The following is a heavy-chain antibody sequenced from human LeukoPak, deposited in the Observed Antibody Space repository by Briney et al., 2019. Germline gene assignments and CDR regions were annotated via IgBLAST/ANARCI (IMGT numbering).Heavy chain of an antibody. CDR3: AKSTSFYLDS. CDR1: GFTFSSYA. J-gene: IGHJ4*02. CDR2: ISYDGSNK. Sequence: GRSLRLSCAASGFTFSSYAMHWVRQAPGKGLEWVAVISYDGSNKYYADSVKGRFTISRDNSKNTLYLQMNSLRAEDTAVYYCAKSTSFYLDSWGQGTLVTVSS. V-gene: IGHV3-30-3*02.